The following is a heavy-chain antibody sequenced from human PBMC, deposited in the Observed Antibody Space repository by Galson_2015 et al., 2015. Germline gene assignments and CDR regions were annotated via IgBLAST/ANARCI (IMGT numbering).Heavy chain of an antibody. Sequence: SLRLSCAASGFTFSNAWMSWVRQAPGKGLEWVGRIKSKTDGGTTDYAAPVKGRFTISRDDSKNTLYLQMNSLKTEDTAVYYCTTDNSAPYHTYYYDSSGYYYVDYWVQGTLVTVSS. J-gene: IGHJ4*02. D-gene: IGHD3-22*01. V-gene: IGHV3-15*01. CDR1: GFTFSNAW. CDR2: IKSKTDGGTT. CDR3: TTDNSAPYHTYYYDSSGYYYVDY.